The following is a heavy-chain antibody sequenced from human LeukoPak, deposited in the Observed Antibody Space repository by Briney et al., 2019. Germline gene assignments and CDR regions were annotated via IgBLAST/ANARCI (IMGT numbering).Heavy chain of an antibody. CDR2: INHSGST. J-gene: IGHJ4*02. D-gene: IGHD5-18*01. CDR3: ARRGVTRGYSYGYFDY. CDR1: GGSFSGYY. Sequence: SETLSLTCAVSGGSFSGYYWSWIRQPPGKGLEWIGEINHSGSTNYNPSLKSRVTISVDTSKNQFSLKLSSVTAADTAVYYCARRGVTRGYSYGYFDYWGQGTLVTVSS. V-gene: IGHV4-34*01.